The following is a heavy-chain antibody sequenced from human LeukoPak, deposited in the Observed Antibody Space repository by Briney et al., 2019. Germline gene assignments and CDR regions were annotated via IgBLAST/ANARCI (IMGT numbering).Heavy chain of an antibody. CDR3: ARPDCSGGNCYLLTY. CDR2: IDPGDSYT. CDR1: GYSFANYW. V-gene: IGHV5-10-1*01. Sequence: GESLRISCKGSGYSFANYWISWVRQMPGKGLEWMGRIDPGDSYTDYSPSFQGHVTISADKSISTAYLQWNSLKASDTAVYYCARPDCSGGNCYLLTYWGQGSLVTVSS. D-gene: IGHD2-15*01. J-gene: IGHJ4*02.